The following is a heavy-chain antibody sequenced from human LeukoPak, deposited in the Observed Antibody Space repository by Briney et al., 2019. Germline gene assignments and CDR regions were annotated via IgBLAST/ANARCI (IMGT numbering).Heavy chain of an antibody. D-gene: IGHD1-1*01. Sequence: SVKVSCNASGYTFTSYGISWVRQAPGQGLEWMGGIIPIFGTANYAQKFQGRVTITTDESTSTAYMELSSLRSEDTAVYYCAGAFYGTTGTTNYYYYMDVWGKGTTVTVSS. CDR1: GYTFTSYG. J-gene: IGHJ6*03. CDR2: IIPIFGTA. V-gene: IGHV1-69*05. CDR3: AGAFYGTTGTTNYYYYMDV.